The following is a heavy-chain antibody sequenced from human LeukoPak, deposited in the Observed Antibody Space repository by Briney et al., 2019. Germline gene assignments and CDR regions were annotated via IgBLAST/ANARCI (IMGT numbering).Heavy chain of an antibody. Sequence: SETLSLTCTVSGGSISSYYWSWIRQPAGKGLEWLGRIYTSGSTNYNPSLKSRVTMSVDTSKNQFSLKLSSVTAADTAVYYCARERAYYYDSSGYSYYMDVWGKGTTVTVSS. CDR3: ARERAYYYDSSGYSYYMDV. V-gene: IGHV4-4*07. CDR2: IYTSGST. CDR1: GGSISSYY. J-gene: IGHJ6*03. D-gene: IGHD3-22*01.